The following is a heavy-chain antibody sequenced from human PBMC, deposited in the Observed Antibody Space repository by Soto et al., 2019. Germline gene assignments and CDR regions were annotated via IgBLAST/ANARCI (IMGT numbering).Heavy chain of an antibody. CDR2: IIPMLGMS. D-gene: IGHD3-10*01. CDR3: STNYGSGSAHFDN. V-gene: IGHV1-69*02. J-gene: IGHJ4*02. Sequence: QVQLVQSGAEVKTPGSSVKVSCTASGDTFNFYTLSWVRQAPGQGLEWMGRIIPMLGMSNYAQKFQGRVTMSAAKSTSTAYMGLSSLRSDDTALYYCSTNYGSGSAHFDNWGQGTLVTVSS. CDR1: GDTFNFYT.